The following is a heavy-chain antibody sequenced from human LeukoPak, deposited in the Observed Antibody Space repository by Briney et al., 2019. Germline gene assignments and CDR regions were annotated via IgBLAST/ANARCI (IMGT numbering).Heavy chain of an antibody. J-gene: IGHJ4*02. CDR3: GATNYGILSLDY. CDR1: GGSISSYY. V-gene: IGHV4-4*07. Sequence: SETLSLTCTGSGGSISSYYWSWLGQPAGQGLEWIVRIYTSESTNYNPSLKSLVTMSVDTSKNQFSLQLSSVTAADTAVYYGGATNYGILSLDYSGQGTLVTASS. CDR2: IYTSEST. D-gene: IGHD3-9*01.